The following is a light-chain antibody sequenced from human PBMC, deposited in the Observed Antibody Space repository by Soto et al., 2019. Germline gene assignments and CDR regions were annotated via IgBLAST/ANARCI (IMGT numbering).Light chain of an antibody. Sequence: EIVMTQSPATLSVSPGERATLSCRASQSVSSNVAWYQQKPGQAPRLLIYGASSRATGIPDRFSGSGSGTDFTLTISRLEPEDFAVYYCQQYGSSPAFGQGTKVEIK. CDR2: GAS. V-gene: IGKV3-20*01. J-gene: IGKJ1*01. CDR1: QSVSSN. CDR3: QQYGSSPA.